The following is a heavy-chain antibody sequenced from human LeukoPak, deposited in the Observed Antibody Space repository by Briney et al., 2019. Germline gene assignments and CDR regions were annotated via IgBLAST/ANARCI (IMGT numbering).Heavy chain of an antibody. Sequence: GGSLRLSCAAAGFTFSSYWMSWVRQAPGKGLEWVANIKKDGSEKYYVDSVKGRFTISRDNAKNSLYLQMNSLRAEDTAVYYCARVPGGWLVLNYFDYWGEGTLVTVSS. D-gene: IGHD6-19*01. CDR2: IKKDGSEK. CDR3: ARVPGGWLVLNYFDY. CDR1: GFTFSSYW. V-gene: IGHV3-7*01. J-gene: IGHJ4*02.